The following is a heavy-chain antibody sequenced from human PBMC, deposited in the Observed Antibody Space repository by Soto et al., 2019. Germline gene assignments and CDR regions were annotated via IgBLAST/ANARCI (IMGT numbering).Heavy chain of an antibody. D-gene: IGHD6-19*01. CDR1: GFTFSSYS. CDR3: ARDLTDYSSGWYYYYYYGMDV. V-gene: IGHV3-21*01. CDR2: ISSSSSYI. Sequence: PGGSLRLSCAASGFTFSSYSMNWVRQAPGKGLEWVSSISSSSSYIYYADSVKGRSTISRDNAKNSLYLQMNSLRAEDTAVYYCARDLTDYSSGWYYYYYYGMDVWGQGTTVTVSS. J-gene: IGHJ6*02.